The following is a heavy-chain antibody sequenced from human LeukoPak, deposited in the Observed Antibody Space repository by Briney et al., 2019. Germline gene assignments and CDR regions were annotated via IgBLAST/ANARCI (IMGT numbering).Heavy chain of an antibody. CDR2: ISSSGSTI. CDR3: ARGGIQLWLPLDY. Sequence: GGSLRLSCAASGFTFSSYEMNWARQAPGKGLEWVSYISSSGSTIYYADSVKGRFTISRDNAKNSLYLQMNSLRAEDTAVYYRARGGIQLWLPLDYWGQGTLVTVSS. CDR1: GFTFSSYE. J-gene: IGHJ4*02. D-gene: IGHD5-18*01. V-gene: IGHV3-48*03.